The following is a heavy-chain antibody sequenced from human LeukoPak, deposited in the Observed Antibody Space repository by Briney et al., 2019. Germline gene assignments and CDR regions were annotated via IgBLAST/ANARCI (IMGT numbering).Heavy chain of an antibody. CDR3: ARKYYYDSGGYFQ. Sequence: TLSLTCAVSGGSISSNNWWSWVRQSPGKGLEWIGEIYHSGNTEYNPSHESRVTISLDKSKNQFSLKLTSVTAADTAVYYCARKYYYDSGGYFQWGQGTLVTVSS. CDR2: IYHSGNT. J-gene: IGHJ4*02. V-gene: IGHV4-4*02. CDR1: GGSISSNNW. D-gene: IGHD3-10*01.